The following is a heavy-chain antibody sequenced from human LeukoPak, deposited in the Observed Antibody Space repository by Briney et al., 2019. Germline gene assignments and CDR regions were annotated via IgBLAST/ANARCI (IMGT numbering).Heavy chain of an antibody. Sequence: GSIYYSGSTYYTPSLNSRVTISVDTSKNQFSLKLSSVTAADTAVYYCARRDGYSGYDWDFDYWGQGTLVTVSS. J-gene: IGHJ4*02. V-gene: IGHV4-39*01. CDR3: ARRDGYSGYDWDFDY. D-gene: IGHD5-12*01. CDR2: IYYSGST.